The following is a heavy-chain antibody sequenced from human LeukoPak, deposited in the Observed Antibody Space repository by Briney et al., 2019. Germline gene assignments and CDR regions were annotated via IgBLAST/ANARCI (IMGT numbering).Heavy chain of an antibody. Sequence: SETLSLTCAVYGGSFSGYYWSWIRQPPGKGLEWIGEINHSGSTNYNPSLKSRVTISVDTSKNQFSLKLSSVTAADTAVYCCARDRFLRYCSGGCCYSVFDCWGQGTLVTVSS. J-gene: IGHJ4*02. CDR2: INHSGST. D-gene: IGHD2-15*01. V-gene: IGHV4-34*01. CDR3: ARDRFLRYCSGGCCYSVFDC. CDR1: GGSFSGYY.